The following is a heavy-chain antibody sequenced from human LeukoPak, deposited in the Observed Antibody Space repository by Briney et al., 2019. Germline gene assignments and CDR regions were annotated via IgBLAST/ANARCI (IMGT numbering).Heavy chain of an antibody. CDR1: GGSISSYY. Sequence: PSETLSLTCTVSGGSISSYYWSWIRQPPGKGLEWVGYIYYSGSSNYNPSLESRVTISIDTSKSQFSMKLRSVTAADTAVYYCARSDGGSLSFDPWGQGTLVTVSS. V-gene: IGHV4-59*01. CDR3: ARSDGGSLSFDP. J-gene: IGHJ5*02. D-gene: IGHD2-15*01. CDR2: IYYSGSS.